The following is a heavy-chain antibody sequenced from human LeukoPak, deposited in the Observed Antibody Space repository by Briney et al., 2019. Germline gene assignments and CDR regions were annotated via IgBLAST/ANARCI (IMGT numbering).Heavy chain of an antibody. CDR3: ASGTYSNYVNPPFDY. J-gene: IGHJ4*02. CDR2: ISSSSSYI. CDR1: GFSVSTHF. V-gene: IGHV3-21*01. D-gene: IGHD4-11*01. Sequence: KPGGSLRLSCAVSGFSVSTHFMTWVRQAPGKGLEWVSSISSSSSYIYYADSVKGRFTISRDNAKNSLYLQMNSLRAEDTAVYYCASGTYSNYVNPPFDYWGQGTLVTVSS.